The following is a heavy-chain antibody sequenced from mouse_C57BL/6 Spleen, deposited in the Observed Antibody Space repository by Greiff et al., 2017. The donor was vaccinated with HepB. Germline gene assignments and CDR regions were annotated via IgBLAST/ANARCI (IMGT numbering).Heavy chain of an antibody. J-gene: IGHJ1*03. CDR1: GYTFTSYW. D-gene: IGHD1-1*01. Sequence: QVQLQQPGAELVKPGASVKLSCKASGYTFTSYWMHWVKQRPGRGLEWIGRIDPNSGGTKYNEKFKSKATLTVDKPSSTAYMQLSSLTSEDSAVYYCARSVITTVVGNWYFDVWGTGTTVTVSS. CDR2: IDPNSGGT. CDR3: ARSVITTVVGNWYFDV. V-gene: IGHV1-72*01.